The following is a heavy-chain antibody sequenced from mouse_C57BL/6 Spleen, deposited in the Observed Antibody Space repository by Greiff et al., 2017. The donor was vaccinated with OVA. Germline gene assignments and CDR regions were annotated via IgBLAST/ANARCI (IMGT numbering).Heavy chain of an antibody. CDR2: IDPSDSYT. Sequence: QVHLKQPGAELVKPGPSVRLSCKASGYTFTSYWMHWVKLRPGQGLEWIGVIDPSDSYTNYNQKFKGKATLTVDTSSRTAYMQLSSLTSEDSAVYDCAKRDQRGMDYWGQGTSVTVSS. V-gene: IGHV1-59*01. J-gene: IGHJ4*01. CDR1: GYTFTSYW. CDR3: AKRDQRGMDY.